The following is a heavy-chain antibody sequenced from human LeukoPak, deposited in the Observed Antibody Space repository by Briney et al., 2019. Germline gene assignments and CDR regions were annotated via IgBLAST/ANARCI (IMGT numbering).Heavy chain of an antibody. D-gene: IGHD6-6*01. CDR3: AREYSSSSGRVFDC. Sequence: SETLSLTCTVSGGSISTYYWSWIRQPAGKGLEWIGRIYTSGSTNYNPSLKSRVTMSVDTSKNQFSLTLNSVTAADTAVYYCAREYSSSSGRVFDCWGQRTLVTVSS. V-gene: IGHV4-4*07. CDR2: IYTSGST. CDR1: GGSISTYY. J-gene: IGHJ4*02.